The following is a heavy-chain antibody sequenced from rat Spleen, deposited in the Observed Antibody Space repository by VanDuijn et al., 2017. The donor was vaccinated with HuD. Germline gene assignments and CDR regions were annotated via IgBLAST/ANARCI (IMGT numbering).Heavy chain of an antibody. CDR3: VRESWYFDY. V-gene: IGHV2-1*01. J-gene: IGHJ2*01. CDR1: GFSLTSNS. Sequence: QVQLKESGPGLVQPSQTLSLTCTVSGFSLTSNSVHWVRQPPGKGLEWMGGIWGDGSTAYNSPLKSRLSISRATSKSQVFLQMNSLQTDDTAIYVCVRESWYFDYWGQGVMVTVS. CDR2: IWGDGST.